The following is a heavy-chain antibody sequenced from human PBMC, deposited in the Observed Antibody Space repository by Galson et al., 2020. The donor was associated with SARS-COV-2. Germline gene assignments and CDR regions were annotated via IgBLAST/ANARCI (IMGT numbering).Heavy chain of an antibody. V-gene: IGHV3-33*06. CDR1: GFTFSSYG. Sequence: GGSLRLSCAASGFTFSSYGMHWVRQAPGKGLEWVAVIWYDGSTKYYADSVKGRFTISRDNSKNTLYLQMNSLRAEDTAVYYCAKDRGYCSGGSCYPHPYYYMDVWGKGTTVTVSS. CDR2: IWYDGSTK. D-gene: IGHD2-15*01. J-gene: IGHJ6*03. CDR3: AKDRGYCSGGSCYPHPYYYMDV.